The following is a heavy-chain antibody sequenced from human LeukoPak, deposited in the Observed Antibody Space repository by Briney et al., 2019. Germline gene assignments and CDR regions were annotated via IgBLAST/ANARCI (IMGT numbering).Heavy chain of an antibody. V-gene: IGHV4-59*01. J-gene: IGHJ6*03. CDR1: DDSITMYY. CDR2: VDHIGST. D-gene: IGHD4-11*01. CDR3: ARGRVSSSTWYSTYYYFFYMDF. Sequence: PSETLSLTCTVSDDSITMYYWTWIRQPPGKGLEWIGYVDHIGSTKFNPSLNGRVSISRDTSKNFFSLRLRSVTAADTAVYFCARGRVSSSTWYSTYYYFFYMDFWGKGTTVTVSS.